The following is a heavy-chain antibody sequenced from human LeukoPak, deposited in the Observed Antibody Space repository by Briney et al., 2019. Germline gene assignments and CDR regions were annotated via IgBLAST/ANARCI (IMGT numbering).Heavy chain of an antibody. V-gene: IGHV4-4*07. CDR1: GGSISSYY. CDR2: IYTSGST. CDR3: ARHGGIIAAAGTRAFDI. J-gene: IGHJ3*02. Sequence: SETLSLTCTVSGGSISSYYWSWIRQPAGKGLEWIGRIYTSGSTNYNPSLKSRVTMSVDTSKNQFSLKLTSVTAADTAVYHCARHGGIIAAAGTRAFDIWGQGTMVTVSS. D-gene: IGHD6-13*01.